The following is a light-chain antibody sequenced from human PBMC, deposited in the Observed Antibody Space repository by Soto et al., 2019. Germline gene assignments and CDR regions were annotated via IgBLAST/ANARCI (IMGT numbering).Light chain of an antibody. CDR1: QSVSNN. CDR2: GSS. CDR3: QQYGSLLPIT. Sequence: EIVMTQSPATLSVSPGERVTLSCRASQSVSNNLVWYQQKPGQAPRLLMYGSSIRATGIPARFSGSESGTDFSLTISRVEPEDSAVYYCQQYGSLLPITFGQGTRLEIK. V-gene: IGKV3-15*01. J-gene: IGKJ5*01.